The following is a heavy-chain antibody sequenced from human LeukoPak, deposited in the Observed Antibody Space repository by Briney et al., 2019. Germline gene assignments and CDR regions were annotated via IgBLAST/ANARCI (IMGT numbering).Heavy chain of an antibody. Sequence: EASVKVSCKASGYTFTGYYMHRVRQAPGQGLEWMGWINPNSGGTKYAQKFQGRVTMSRDTSITTVYMELSRLRSDDTAVYYCARDVWSTRYDYVWGSYRYPDYWGQGILVTVSS. CDR2: INPNSGGT. D-gene: IGHD3-16*02. V-gene: IGHV1-2*02. CDR1: GYTFTGYY. J-gene: IGHJ4*02. CDR3: ARDVWSTRYDYVWGSYRYPDY.